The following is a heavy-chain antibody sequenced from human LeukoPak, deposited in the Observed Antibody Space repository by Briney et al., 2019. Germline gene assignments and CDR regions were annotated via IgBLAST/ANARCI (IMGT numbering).Heavy chain of an antibody. CDR3: ARERSIGSLDY. V-gene: IGHV3-30*03. CDR2: ISYDGSNK. CDR1: GFTFSSYG. Sequence: GSLRLSCAASGFTFSSYGMHWVRQAPGKGLEWVAVISYDGSNKYYADSVKGRFTISRDNSKNTLYLQMNSLRAEDTAVYYCARERSIGSLDYWGQGTLVTVSS. J-gene: IGHJ4*02. D-gene: IGHD1-26*01.